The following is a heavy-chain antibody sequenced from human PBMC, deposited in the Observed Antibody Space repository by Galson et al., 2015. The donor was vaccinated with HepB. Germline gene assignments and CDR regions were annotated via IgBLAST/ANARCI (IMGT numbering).Heavy chain of an antibody. Sequence: TLSLTCTVSGGSISSGGYYWSWIRQHPGKGLEWIGYIYYSGSTYYNPSLKSRVTISVDTSKNQFSLKLSSVTAADTAVYYCARDRATSLDAFDIWGQGTMVTVSS. CDR1: GGSISSGGYY. CDR2: IYYSGST. V-gene: IGHV4-31*03. CDR3: ARDRATSLDAFDI. D-gene: IGHD5-12*01. J-gene: IGHJ3*02.